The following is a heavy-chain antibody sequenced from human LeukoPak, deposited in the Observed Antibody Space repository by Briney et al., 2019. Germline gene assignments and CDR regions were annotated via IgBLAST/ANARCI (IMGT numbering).Heavy chain of an antibody. V-gene: IGHV1-2*02. J-gene: IGHJ5*02. Sequence: ASVKVSCKASGYTFTGYYMHWVRQAPGQGLEWMGWINPNSGGTNYAQKFQGRVTMTRDTSISTAYMELSRLRSDDTAVYYCARGRYFDFPLFDPWGQGTLVTVSS. CDR1: GYTFTGYY. CDR2: INPNSGGT. D-gene: IGHD3-9*01. CDR3: ARGRYFDFPLFDP.